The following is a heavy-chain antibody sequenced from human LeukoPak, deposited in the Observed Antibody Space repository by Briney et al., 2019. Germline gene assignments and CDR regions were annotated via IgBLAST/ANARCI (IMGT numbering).Heavy chain of an antibody. CDR2: MNPNSGNT. V-gene: IGHV1-8*03. CDR3: ASSAGLEPSYYYMDV. Sequence: ASVKVSCKASGYTFTSYDINWVRQATGQGLEWMGWMNPNSGNTGYAQKFQGRVTITRNTSISTAYMELSSLRSEDTAVYYCASSAGLEPSYYYMDVWGKGTTVTVSS. D-gene: IGHD1-14*01. J-gene: IGHJ6*03. CDR1: GYTFTSYD.